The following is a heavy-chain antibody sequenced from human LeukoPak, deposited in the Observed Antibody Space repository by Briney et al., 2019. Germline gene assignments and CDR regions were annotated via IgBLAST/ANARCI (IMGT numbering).Heavy chain of an antibody. D-gene: IGHD1-7*01. CDR3: AKGVSGTTMFFDY. J-gene: IGHJ4*02. Sequence: GGSLRLSCAASGFTFSSYWIHWVRQAPGKGLVWVSHINSDGSSTSYADSVKGRFTISRDNAKSTLYLQMNSLRAEDTAVYYCAKGVSGTTMFFDYWGQGTLVTVSS. CDR2: INSDGSST. CDR1: GFTFSSYW. V-gene: IGHV3-74*01.